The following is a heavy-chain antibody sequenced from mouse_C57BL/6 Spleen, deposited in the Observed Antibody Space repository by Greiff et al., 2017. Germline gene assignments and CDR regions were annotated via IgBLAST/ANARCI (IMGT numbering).Heavy chain of an antibody. CDR2: IWSGGST. CDR3: ARSSYYSNYVGAMDY. CDR1: GFSLTSYG. D-gene: IGHD2-5*01. J-gene: IGHJ4*01. V-gene: IGHV2-2*01. Sequence: VKLMESGPGPVQPSQSLSITCTVSGFSLTSYGVHWVRQSPGKGLEWLGVIWSGGSTDYNAAFISRLSISKDNSKSQVFFKMNSLQADDTAIYYCARSSYYSNYVGAMDYWGQGTSVTVSS.